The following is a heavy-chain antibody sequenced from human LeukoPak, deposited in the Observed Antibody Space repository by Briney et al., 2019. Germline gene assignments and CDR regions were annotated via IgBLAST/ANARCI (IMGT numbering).Heavy chain of an antibody. CDR3: ARWESVAGTYY. CDR1: GFTFSSYS. D-gene: IGHD6-19*01. J-gene: IGHJ4*02. V-gene: IGHV3-21*01. CDR2: ISSSSSYI. Sequence: GGSLRLSCAASGFTFSSYSMTWVRQAPGKGLEWVSSISSSSSYIYYADSVKGRFTISRDNAKNSLYLQMNSLRAEDTAVYYCARWESVAGTYYWGQGTLVTVSS.